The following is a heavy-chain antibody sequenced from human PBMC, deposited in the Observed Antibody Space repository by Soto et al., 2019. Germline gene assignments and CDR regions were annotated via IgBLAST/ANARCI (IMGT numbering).Heavy chain of an antibody. CDR2: ISAYNGNT. CDR1: GYTFTSYG. Sequence: ASVKVSCKASGYTFTSYGISWVRQAPGQGLEWMGWISAYNGNTNYAQKLQGRVTMTTDTSTSTAYMELRSLRSDDTAVYYCARDKDLIAAAGIFDYWGQGTLVTVSS. D-gene: IGHD6-13*01. V-gene: IGHV1-18*04. J-gene: IGHJ4*02. CDR3: ARDKDLIAAAGIFDY.